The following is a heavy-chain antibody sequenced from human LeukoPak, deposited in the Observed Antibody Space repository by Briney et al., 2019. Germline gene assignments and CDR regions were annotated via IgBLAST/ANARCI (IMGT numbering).Heavy chain of an antibody. CDR1: GFTFDDYG. Sequence: PGGSLRLSCAASGFTFDDYGMSWVRQAPGKGLEWVSGINWNGGSTGYADSVKGRFTISRDNAKNSLYLQMNSLRAEDTALYYCARDFQPPYYYDSSGYYPWYFDYWGQGTLVTVSS. D-gene: IGHD3-22*01. J-gene: IGHJ4*02. CDR3: ARDFQPPYYYDSSGYYPWYFDY. CDR2: INWNGGST. V-gene: IGHV3-20*04.